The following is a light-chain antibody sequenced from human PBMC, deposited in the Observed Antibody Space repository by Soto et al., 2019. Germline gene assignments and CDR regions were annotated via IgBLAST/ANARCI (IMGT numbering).Light chain of an antibody. CDR3: QQRSNWPT. CDR2: GAS. J-gene: IGKJ1*01. V-gene: IGKV3D-20*02. Sequence: EIVLTQSPGTLSLSPWERATLSCRASQTVTSSFLAWYQRKPGQAPRLLIYGASDRATGVPDRFSGSGSGTDFTLTISSLEPEDFAVYYCQQRSNWPTFGQGTKVDIK. CDR1: QTVTSSF.